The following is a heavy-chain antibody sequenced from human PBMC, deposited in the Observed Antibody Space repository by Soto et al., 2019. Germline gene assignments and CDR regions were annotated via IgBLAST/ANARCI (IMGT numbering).Heavy chain of an antibody. CDR3: AREDSGYDLYYYYYGMDV. J-gene: IGHJ6*02. Sequence: GASVKVSCKASGYTFTSYGISCVRQSPGQGLEWMGWISAYNGNTNYAQKLQGRVTMTTDTSTSTAYMELRSLRSDDTAVYYCAREDSGYDLYYYYYGMDVWGQGTTVTVSS. CDR1: GYTFTSYG. D-gene: IGHD5-12*01. CDR2: ISAYNGNT. V-gene: IGHV1-18*01.